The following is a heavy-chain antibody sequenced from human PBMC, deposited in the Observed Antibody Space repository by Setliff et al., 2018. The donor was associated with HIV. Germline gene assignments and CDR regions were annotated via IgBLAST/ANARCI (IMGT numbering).Heavy chain of an antibody. CDR1: GGSISSGSYY. CDR2: IYTSGST. CDR3: AREDYYYYGMDV. J-gene: IGHJ6*02. Sequence: PSETLSLTCTVSGGSISSGSYYWNWIRQPAGKGLEWIGRIYTSGSTNYNPSLKSRVTISVDASKNQFSLKLSSVTAADTAVYYCAREDYYYYGMDVWGQGTTVTVSS. V-gene: IGHV4-61*02.